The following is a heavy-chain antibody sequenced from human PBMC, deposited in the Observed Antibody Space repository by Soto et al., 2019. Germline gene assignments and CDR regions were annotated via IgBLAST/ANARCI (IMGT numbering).Heavy chain of an antibody. V-gene: IGHV3-7*01. CDR3: ASGNYYGSGSPYYCYMDV. D-gene: IGHD3-10*01. CDR1: GFTFSSYW. CDR2: IKQDGSEK. J-gene: IGHJ6*03. Sequence: EVQLVESGGGLVQPGGALRLSCAASGFTFSSYWMSWVRQAPGKGLERVANIKQDGSEKYYVDSVKGRFTISRDNAKNSLYLQMNSRRAEDTAVYYCASGNYYGSGSPYYCYMDVWGKGTTVTVSS.